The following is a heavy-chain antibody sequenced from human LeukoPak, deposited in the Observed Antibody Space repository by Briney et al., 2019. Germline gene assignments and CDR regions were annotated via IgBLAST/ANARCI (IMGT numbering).Heavy chain of an antibody. CDR3: ARDTMGTTTFDY. J-gene: IGHJ4*02. D-gene: IGHD3-10*01. Sequence: PSQTLSLTCTVSGGSISSGDYYWSWIRQPPGKGLECIGYIYYSGSTYYNPSLKSRVTISVDTSKNQFSLKLSSVTAADTAVYYCARDTMGTTTFDYWGQGTLVTVSS. V-gene: IGHV4-30-4*01. CDR2: IYYSGST. CDR1: GGSISSGDYY.